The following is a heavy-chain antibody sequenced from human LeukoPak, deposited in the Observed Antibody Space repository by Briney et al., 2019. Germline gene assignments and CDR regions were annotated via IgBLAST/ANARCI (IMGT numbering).Heavy chain of an antibody. Sequence: GGSLRLSCAASEFTVSTNYMTWVRQAPGKGLEWVSIIYSTGGKYYADSVKGRFTISRDNSKHTLYLQMNSLRGDDTAVYYCARGSDGWFAFDYWGQGILVTVSS. V-gene: IGHV3-66*01. J-gene: IGHJ4*02. CDR2: IYSTGGK. D-gene: IGHD6-19*01. CDR1: EFTVSTNY. CDR3: ARGSDGWFAFDY.